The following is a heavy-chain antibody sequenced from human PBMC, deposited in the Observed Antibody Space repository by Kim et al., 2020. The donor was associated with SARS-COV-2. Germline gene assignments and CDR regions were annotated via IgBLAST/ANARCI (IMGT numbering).Heavy chain of an antibody. J-gene: IGHJ6*02. Sequence: VKVSCKASGYTFTSYAMNWVRQAPGQGLEWMGWINTNTGNPTYAQGFTGRFVFSLDTSVSTAYLQISSLKAEDTAVYYCARATRDSSGWYPITSGMDVWGQGTTVTVSS. CDR2: INTNTGNP. CDR3: ARATRDSSGWYPITSGMDV. D-gene: IGHD6-19*01. CDR1: GYTFTSYA. V-gene: IGHV7-4-1*02.